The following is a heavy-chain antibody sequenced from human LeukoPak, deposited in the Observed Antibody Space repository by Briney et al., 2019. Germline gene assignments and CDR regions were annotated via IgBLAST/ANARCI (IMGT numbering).Heavy chain of an antibody. CDR1: GYTFTGYY. Sequence: HVASVKDSCKASGYTFTGYYMHWVRQDPGQGLEWMGWINPNSGGTNYAQKFQGRVTMTRDTSISTAYMELSRLRSDDTAVYYCARDLGYCSSTSCYVSYYYGMDVWGQGTTVTVSS. V-gene: IGHV1-2*02. D-gene: IGHD2-2*01. J-gene: IGHJ6*02. CDR2: INPNSGGT. CDR3: ARDLGYCSSTSCYVSYYYGMDV.